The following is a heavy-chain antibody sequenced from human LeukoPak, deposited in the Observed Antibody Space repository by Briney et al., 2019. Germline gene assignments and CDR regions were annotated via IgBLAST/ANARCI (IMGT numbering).Heavy chain of an antibody. CDR2: INHSGST. J-gene: IGHJ4*02. Sequence: PSETLSLTCAVYGGSFSGYYWSWIRQPPGKGLEWSGEINHSGSTNYNPSLKRRVTISVDTSKNQFSLKLSSVTAADTAVYYCARGGGDYYDSSGYYYVNFDYWGQGTLVTVSS. V-gene: IGHV4-34*01. CDR1: GGSFSGYY. CDR3: ARGGGDYYDSSGYYYVNFDY. D-gene: IGHD3-22*01.